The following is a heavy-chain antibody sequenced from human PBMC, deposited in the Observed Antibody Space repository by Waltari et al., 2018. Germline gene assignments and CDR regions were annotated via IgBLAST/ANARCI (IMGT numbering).Heavy chain of an antibody. D-gene: IGHD3-9*01. Sequence: QLQLQESGPGLVKPSETLSLTCTVSGGSISSSSYYWGWIRQPPGKGLEWIGSIYYSGSTYYNPSLKSRVTISVDTSKNQFSLKLSSVTAADTAVYYCARARSSPIDAFDIWGQGTMVTVSS. J-gene: IGHJ3*02. CDR2: IYYSGST. CDR1: GGSISSSSYY. V-gene: IGHV4-39*07. CDR3: ARARSSPIDAFDI.